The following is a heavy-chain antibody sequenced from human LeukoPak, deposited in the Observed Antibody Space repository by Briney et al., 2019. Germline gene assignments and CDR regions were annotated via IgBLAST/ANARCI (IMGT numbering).Heavy chain of an antibody. CDR1: EFTFSSYE. CDR2: ISSSGSTI. V-gene: IGHV3-48*03. D-gene: IGHD6-19*01. J-gene: IGHJ4*02. CDR3: ARGPHPYTSGWYHFDY. Sequence: GRSLRLSCAASEFTFSSYEVNWVRQAPGKGLEWVSYISSSGSTIYYADSVKGRFTISRDNAKNSLYLQMNSLRVEDTAVYYCARGPHPYTSGWYHFDYWGQGTLVTVSS.